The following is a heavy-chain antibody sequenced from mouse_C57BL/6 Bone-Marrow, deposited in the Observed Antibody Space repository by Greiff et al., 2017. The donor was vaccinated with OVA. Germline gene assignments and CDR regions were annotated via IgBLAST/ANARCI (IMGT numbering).Heavy chain of an antibody. D-gene: IGHD2-2*01. CDR3: TRKIYYGYGWFAY. J-gene: IGHJ3*01. Sequence: VQLQQSGTVLARPGASVKMSCKTSGYTFTSYWMHWVKQRPGQGLEWIGAIYPGNSDTSYNQKFKGKAKLTAVTSASTAYMELSSLTNEDSAVYYCTRKIYYGYGWFAYWGQGTLVTVSA. CDR1: GYTFTSYW. V-gene: IGHV1-5*01. CDR2: IYPGNSDT.